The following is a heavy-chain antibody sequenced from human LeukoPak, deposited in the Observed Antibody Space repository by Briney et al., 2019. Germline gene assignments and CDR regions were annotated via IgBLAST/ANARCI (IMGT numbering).Heavy chain of an antibody. J-gene: IGHJ4*02. CDR3: ARGGAAAMDY. D-gene: IGHD6-13*01. CDR2: IYYSGST. V-gene: IGHV4-59*01. Sequence: PSETLSLTCTVSGGSISSYYWSWIRQPPGKGLEWIGYIYYSGSTNYNPSLKSQVPISVDTSKNQFSRKLSSVTAADTAVYYCARGGAAAMDYWGQGTLVTVSS. CDR1: GGSISSYY.